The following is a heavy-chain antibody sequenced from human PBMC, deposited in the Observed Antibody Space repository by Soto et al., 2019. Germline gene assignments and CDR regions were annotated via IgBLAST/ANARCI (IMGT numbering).Heavy chain of an antibody. CDR3: ARAGGTTVTGLWHFDS. Sequence: QVQLEESGGGVVQPGRSLRLSCEASGFTFNTYSMHWVRQPPGKGLEWLAAIWYDGTQKYYADSVKGQFIISRDNSKKTLYLEMNSLRAEDTAVSYWARAGGTTVTGLWHFDSWGQGTLVTVSS. CDR1: GFTFNTYS. CDR2: IWYDGTQK. J-gene: IGHJ4*02. V-gene: IGHV3-33*01. D-gene: IGHD4-17*01.